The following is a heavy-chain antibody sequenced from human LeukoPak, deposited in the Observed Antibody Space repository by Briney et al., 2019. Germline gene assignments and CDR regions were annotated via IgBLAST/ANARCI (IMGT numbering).Heavy chain of an antibody. D-gene: IGHD6-13*01. V-gene: IGHV4-59*08. CDR2: MYYSGST. CDR3: VGTAAGGGRYFDL. CDR1: LDSISVAY. J-gene: IGHJ2*01. Sequence: PSETLSLTSTVSLDSISVAYWSSVRERLREGLWCSGYMYYSGSTNYNPSLTSRATISVDTSKNQFSLKLTSVTAADTAVYYCVGTAAGGGRYFDLWGRGTLVTVSS.